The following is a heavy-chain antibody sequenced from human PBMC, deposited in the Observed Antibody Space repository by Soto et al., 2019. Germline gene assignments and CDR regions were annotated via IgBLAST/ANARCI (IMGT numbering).Heavy chain of an antibody. CDR1: GFTFRSYH. Sequence: QVQLVESGGGVVQPGRSLRLSCAASGFTFRSYHMHWVRQAPGKGLEWVASISYDENNKYYTDSVKGRFTISRDNSKNTLYVQMNSLRDEDTAVYYCARAMDAAMASKDSWFDPWGQGTLVTVSS. D-gene: IGHD5-18*01. V-gene: IGHV3-30-3*01. CDR2: ISYDENNK. J-gene: IGHJ5*02. CDR3: ARAMDAAMASKDSWFDP.